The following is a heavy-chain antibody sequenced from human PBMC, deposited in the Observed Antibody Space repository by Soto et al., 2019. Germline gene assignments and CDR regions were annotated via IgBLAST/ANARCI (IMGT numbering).Heavy chain of an antibody. D-gene: IGHD3-22*01. J-gene: IGHJ4*02. CDR3: VVDTSGLIDD. V-gene: IGHV3-33*03. CDR1: GFTFSSNG. CDR2: IWYDGNKK. Sequence: PGGSLRLSCAASGFTFSSNGMHWVRQAPGKGLEWVAVIWYDGNKKYYGDSVRGRFTISRDNSKNTLYLEMNSLRAEDTAVYYCVVDTSGLIDDWGQGTQVTVAS.